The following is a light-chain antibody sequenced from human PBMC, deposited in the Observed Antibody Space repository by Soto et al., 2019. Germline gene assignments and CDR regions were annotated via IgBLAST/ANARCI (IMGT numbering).Light chain of an antibody. CDR1: QSISSY. CDR3: QQSYNTPLT. Sequence: DIQMTQSPSSPSASVGDRVTITCRASQSISSYLNWYQQKPGKAPKFLIYAASSLQSGVPSRFSGSGSGTDFTLTISSLQPEDFATYYCQQSYNTPLTVGPGTKVDIK. J-gene: IGKJ3*01. V-gene: IGKV1-39*01. CDR2: AAS.